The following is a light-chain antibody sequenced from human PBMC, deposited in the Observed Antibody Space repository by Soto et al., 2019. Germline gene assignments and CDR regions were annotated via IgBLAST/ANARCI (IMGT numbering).Light chain of an antibody. Sequence: EXVLTQSRATLSLSPGERATLSCRASQSVSRYLGWYQPRPGQAPRILMYAASNRATGIPARFSGSGSGTDFTLPISSLESEDFAVYYCQQRSNSITFGQAPRLEIK. CDR1: QSVSRY. V-gene: IGKV3-11*01. CDR2: AAS. CDR3: QQRSNSIT. J-gene: IGKJ5*01.